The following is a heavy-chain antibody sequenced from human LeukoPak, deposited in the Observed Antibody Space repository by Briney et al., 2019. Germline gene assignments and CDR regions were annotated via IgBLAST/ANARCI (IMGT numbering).Heavy chain of an antibody. J-gene: IGHJ4*02. D-gene: IGHD4-23*01. CDR2: IYYSGST. CDR1: GGSIGSYY. CDR3: ARATTVVTFGMYYFDY. Sequence: SETLSLTCTVSGGSIGSYYWSWIRQPPGKGLEWIGYIYYSGSTNYNPSLKSRVTISVDTSKNQFSLKLSSVTAADTAVYYCARATTVVTFGMYYFDYWGQGTLVTVSS. V-gene: IGHV4-59*01.